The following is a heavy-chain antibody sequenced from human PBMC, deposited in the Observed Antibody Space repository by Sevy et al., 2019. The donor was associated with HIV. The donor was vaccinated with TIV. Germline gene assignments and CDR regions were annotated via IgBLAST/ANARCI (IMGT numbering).Heavy chain of an antibody. Sequence: SETLSLTCTVSGDSISTYYWSWIRQPAGKGLEWIGRVYSSGSTDYNPTLRSRLTMSVDMSRNQLSLRLTSLTVADTVLYYRGRGGGGGNGWYLDHWGQGTLVTVSS. V-gene: IGHV4-4*07. CDR2: VYSSGST. CDR1: GDSISTYY. D-gene: IGHD6-19*01. J-gene: IGHJ5*02. CDR3: GRGGGGGNGWYLDH.